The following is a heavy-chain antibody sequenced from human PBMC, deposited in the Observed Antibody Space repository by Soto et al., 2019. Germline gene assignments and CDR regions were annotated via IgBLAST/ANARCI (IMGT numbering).Heavy chain of an antibody. Sequence: SETLSLTCTVSGGSISRYYWSWIRQPPGKGPEWIGYIYYSGSTNYNPSLKSRVTISVDTSKNQFSLKLSSVTAADTAVYYCARQPLPGIAVAGPYYMDVWGKGTTVT. CDR3: ARQPLPGIAVAGPYYMDV. J-gene: IGHJ6*03. D-gene: IGHD6-19*01. CDR1: GGSISRYY. CDR2: IYYSGST. V-gene: IGHV4-59*08.